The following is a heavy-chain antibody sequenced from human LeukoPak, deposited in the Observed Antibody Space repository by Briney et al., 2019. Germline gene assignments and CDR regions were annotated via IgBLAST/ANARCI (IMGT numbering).Heavy chain of an antibody. CDR1: GGSISSYY. CDR3: ARWNYDILTGYRYFDC. CDR2: FYYSRDT. D-gene: IGHD3-9*01. Sequence: SETLSLTCTVSGGSISSYYWGWIRQPPGKGLEWIGYFYYSRDTNYNPALKSRVTISVDTSKNQFSLEVNSLTAADTAVYYCARWNYDILTGYRYFDCWGQGTLVTVSS. J-gene: IGHJ4*02. V-gene: IGHV4-59*01.